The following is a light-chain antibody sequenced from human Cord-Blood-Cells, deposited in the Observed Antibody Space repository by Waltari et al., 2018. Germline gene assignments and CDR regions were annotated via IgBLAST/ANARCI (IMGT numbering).Light chain of an antibody. J-gene: IGKJ2*03. CDR3: QQRYSTPYS. CDR2: AAS. CDR1: QSISSY. Sequence: DIQMTQSPSSLSASVGDRVTITCRASQSISSYLNWYQPKPGKAPKLLIYAASSLQSGVPSRFSGSGSGTDFTLTISSLQPEDFATYYCQQRYSTPYSFGQGTKLEIK. V-gene: IGKV1-39*01.